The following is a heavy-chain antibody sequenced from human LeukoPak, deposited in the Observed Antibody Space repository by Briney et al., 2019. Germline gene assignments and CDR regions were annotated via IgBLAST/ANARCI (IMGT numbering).Heavy chain of an antibody. CDR3: ARVVAADYYDSSGSIDY. J-gene: IGHJ4*02. Sequence: SQTLSLTCTVSSGSISSGDYYWSWIRQPPGKGLEWIGYIYYTGSTYYNPSLKSRVTISVDTSKSQFSLKLSSVTAADTAVYFCARVVAADYYDSSGSIDYWGQGTLVTVSS. CDR1: SGSISSGDYY. CDR2: IYYTGST. V-gene: IGHV4-30-4*01. D-gene: IGHD3-22*01.